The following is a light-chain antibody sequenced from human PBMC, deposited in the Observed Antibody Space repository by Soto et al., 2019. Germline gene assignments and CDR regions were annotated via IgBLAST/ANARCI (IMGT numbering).Light chain of an antibody. J-gene: IGLJ2*01. CDR1: SSNMGAGYE. V-gene: IGLV1-40*01. CDR3: QAYDISLSGSKV. CDR2: GDD. Sequence: QSALTQPPSVSGAPGQRVTISCTGSSSNMGAGYEVHWYQQLPGTAPKLLIYGDDNRPSGVPDRFSGSRSGTSASLAITGLQAEDEADYYCQAYDISLSGSKVFGGGTKLTVL.